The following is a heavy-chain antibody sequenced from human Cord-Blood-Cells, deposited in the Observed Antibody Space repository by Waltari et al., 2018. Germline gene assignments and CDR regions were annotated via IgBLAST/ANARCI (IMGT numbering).Heavy chain of an antibody. D-gene: IGHD3-10*01. Sequence: QVQLVQSGAEVKKPGASVKVSCKASGYTFTGYYMHWVLQAPGQGLEWMGWINPNSGRTNYAQKFQGRVTMTRDTSISTAYMELSRLRSDDTAVYYCARDRYYGSGSYYNWGQGTLVTVSS. J-gene: IGHJ4*02. CDR2: INPNSGRT. CDR1: GYTFTGYY. CDR3: ARDRYYGSGSYYN. V-gene: IGHV1-2*02.